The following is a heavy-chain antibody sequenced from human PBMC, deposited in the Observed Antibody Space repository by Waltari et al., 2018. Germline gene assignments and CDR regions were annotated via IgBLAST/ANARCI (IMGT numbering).Heavy chain of an antibody. CDR1: GCSISTTSFA. J-gene: IGHJ5*02. CDR3: ARHRDSSSHYVGWFDP. D-gene: IGHD6-13*01. CDR2: IHCRGTT. V-gene: IGHV4-39*01. Sequence: QLQLQESGPGLVKPSEPLSLPCTVPGCSISTTSFAWGWIRQPPGKGLEWMGTIHCRGTTYYNASLKSRLTISVDTSKNQFSLKLSSVTAADTAAYYCARHRDSSSHYVGWFDPWGQGTLVTVSS.